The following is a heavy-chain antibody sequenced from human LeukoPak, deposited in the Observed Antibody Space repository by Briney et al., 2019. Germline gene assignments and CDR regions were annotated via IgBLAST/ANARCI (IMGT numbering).Heavy chain of an antibody. D-gene: IGHD3-10*01. CDR2: IYYSGST. Sequence: PSETLSLTCTVSGGSISSGGYYWSWIRQHPGKGLEWIGYIYYSGSTYYNPSLKSRVTISVDTSKNQFSLKLSSVTAADTAVYYCARRIRQGYYGSGSYYNHERGFDPWGQGTLVTVSS. CDR1: GGSISSGGYY. CDR3: ARRIRQGYYGSGSYYNHERGFDP. J-gene: IGHJ5*02. V-gene: IGHV4-30-4*08.